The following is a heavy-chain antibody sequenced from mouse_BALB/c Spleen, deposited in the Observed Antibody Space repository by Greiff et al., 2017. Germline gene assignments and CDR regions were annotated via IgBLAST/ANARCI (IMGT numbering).Heavy chain of an antibody. CDR1: GFTFSNYW. Sequence: EVKVEESGGGLVQPGGSMKLSCVASGFTFSNYWMNWVRQSPEKGLEWVAEIRLKSNNYATHYAESVKGRFTISRDDSKSSVYLQMNYLRSEDTGIYYCTRLYGFYAMDYWGQGTSVTVSS. CDR3: TRLYGFYAMDY. J-gene: IGHJ4*01. CDR2: IRLKSNNYAT. D-gene: IGHD2-2*01. V-gene: IGHV6-6*02.